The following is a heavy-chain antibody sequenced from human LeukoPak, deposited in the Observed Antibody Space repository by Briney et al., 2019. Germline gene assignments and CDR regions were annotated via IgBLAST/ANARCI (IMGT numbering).Heavy chain of an antibody. CDR1: GGSISSSSYY. Sequence: SETLSLTCTVSGGSISSSSYYWGWLRQPPGRGLEWVGSIYYSGSTYYNASLKSRVTISVDTSKNQFSLKLSSVTAADTAVYYCASTGYGSGSHDYYYYMDVWGKGTTVTVSS. D-gene: IGHD3-10*01. J-gene: IGHJ6*03. CDR2: IYYSGST. V-gene: IGHV4-39*07. CDR3: ASTGYGSGSHDYYYYMDV.